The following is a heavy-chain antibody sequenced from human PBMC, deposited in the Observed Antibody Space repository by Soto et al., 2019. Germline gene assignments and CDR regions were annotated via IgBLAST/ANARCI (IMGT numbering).Heavy chain of an antibody. Sequence: EVQLVESGGGLVQPGESLRLSCSGSGYMFSGYAMHWVRQAPGKGLAYVSGVSNDGTPTYYADSVKGRFTISRDNSKNTLFLQMSSLTTEDTAVYYCVQGSFFDKWGQGTLVTVSS. CDR1: GYMFSGYA. J-gene: IGHJ4*02. CDR2: VSNDGTPT. CDR3: VQGSFFDK. V-gene: IGHV3-64D*06.